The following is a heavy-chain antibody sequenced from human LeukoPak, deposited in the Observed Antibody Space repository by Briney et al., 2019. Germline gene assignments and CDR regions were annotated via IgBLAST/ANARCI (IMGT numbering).Heavy chain of an antibody. CDR1: GFTFSSYS. CDR2: ISSSSSYI. CDR3: ASRQDIVLGPDY. D-gene: IGHD2-8*01. V-gene: IGHV3-21*01. Sequence: GGSLRLSCAASGFTFSSYSMNWVRQAPGKGLEWVSSISSSSSYIYYADSEKGRFTISRDNAKNSLYLQMNSLRAEDTAVYYCASRQDIVLGPDYWGQGTLVTVSS. J-gene: IGHJ4*02.